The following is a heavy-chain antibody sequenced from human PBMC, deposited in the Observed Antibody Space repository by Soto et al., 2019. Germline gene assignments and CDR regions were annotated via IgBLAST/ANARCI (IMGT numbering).Heavy chain of an antibody. D-gene: IGHD4-17*01. V-gene: IGHV3-23*01. CDR3: ATLRGVRLRWRGSHFDY. J-gene: IGHJ4*02. CDR1: GFTFSSYA. CDR2: ISGSGGST. Sequence: EVQLLESGGGLVQPGGSLRLSCAASGFTFSSYAMSWVRQAPGKGLEWVSAISGSGGSTYYADSVKGRFTISRDNSKNTLYLQMNSLRAEDTAVYYCATLRGVRLRWRGSHFDYWGQGTLVTVSS.